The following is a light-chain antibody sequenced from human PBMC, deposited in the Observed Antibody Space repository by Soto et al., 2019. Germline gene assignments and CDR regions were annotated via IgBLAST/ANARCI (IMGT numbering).Light chain of an antibody. CDR3: QVWDITTDHYV. J-gene: IGLJ1*01. CDR1: NIGSKR. Sequence: SSELTQPPSVSVAPEKTARLTCGGDNIGSKRVHWYRQKPGQAPVLVIYYDSDRPSGIPVRFSGSNSGNTATLTINRVEAGDEADYYCQVWDITTDHYVFGTGTRLTVL. CDR2: YDS. V-gene: IGLV3-21*04.